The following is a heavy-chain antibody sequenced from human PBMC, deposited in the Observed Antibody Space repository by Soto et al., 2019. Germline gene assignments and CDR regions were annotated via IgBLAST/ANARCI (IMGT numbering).Heavy chain of an antibody. Sequence: EVQLVESGGGLVLPGGSLTLSCAGSGFDFSGSTIHWVRQASGKGLEWVGRIRSKDNSYATAYAVSVKGRFFISRDDSKTTAYLQMNSLQIDDTAVYYCVRENYFSYHGMDVWGQGTTVTVSS. CDR2: IRSKDNSYAT. J-gene: IGHJ6*02. CDR3: VRENYFSYHGMDV. CDR1: GFDFSGST. V-gene: IGHV3-73*02.